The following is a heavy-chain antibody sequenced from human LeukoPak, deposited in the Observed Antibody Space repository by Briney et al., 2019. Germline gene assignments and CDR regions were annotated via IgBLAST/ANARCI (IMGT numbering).Heavy chain of an antibody. J-gene: IGHJ4*02. CDR1: GFTFSSYW. CDR3: VRDRRGNGY. CDR2: IKQDGSEK. V-gene: IGHV3-7*03. Sequence: GGSLRLSCAASGFTFSSYWMSWVRQAPGKGLEWVANIKQDGSEKYYVDSVKGRFTIFGDNAKNSLYLQMNSLRGEDTAVYYCVRDRRGNGYWGQGTLVTVSS. D-gene: IGHD4-23*01.